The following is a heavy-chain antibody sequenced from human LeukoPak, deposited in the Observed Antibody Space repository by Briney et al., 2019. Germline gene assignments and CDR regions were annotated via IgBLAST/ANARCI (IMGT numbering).Heavy chain of an antibody. CDR2: INPNSGGT. V-gene: IGHV1-2*02. CDR1: GYTLTGYY. J-gene: IGHJ4*02. Sequence: ASVKVSCKASGYTLTGYYMHWVRQAPGQGLEWMGWINPNSGGTNYAQKFQGRVTMTRDTSISTAYMELSRLRSDDTAVYYCASGGPFVVVPAAVTQPLDYWGQGTLVTVSS. CDR3: ASGGPFVVVPAAVTQPLDY. D-gene: IGHD2-2*01.